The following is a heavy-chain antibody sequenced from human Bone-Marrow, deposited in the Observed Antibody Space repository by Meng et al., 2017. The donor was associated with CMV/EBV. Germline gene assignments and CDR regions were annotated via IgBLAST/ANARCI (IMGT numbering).Heavy chain of an antibody. D-gene: IGHD3-3*01. CDR1: GFTFSSYS. V-gene: IGHV3-48*04. CDR3: ARGNYDPPRGYYYYYGMDV. Sequence: GESLKISCAASGFTFSSYSMNWVRRAPGKGLEWVSYISSSSTIYYADSVKGRFTISRDNAKNSLYLQMNSLRAEDTAVYYCARGNYDPPRGYYYYYGMDVWGQGTTVTVSS. J-gene: IGHJ6*02. CDR2: ISSSSTI.